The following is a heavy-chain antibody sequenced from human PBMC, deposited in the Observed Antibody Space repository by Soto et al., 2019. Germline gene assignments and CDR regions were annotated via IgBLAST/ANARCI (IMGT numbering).Heavy chain of an antibody. V-gene: IGHV1-69*12. J-gene: IGHJ2*01. CDR3: ARDGKDYGGNSWYFDL. Sequence: QVQLVQSGAEVKKPGSSVKVSCKASGDTFSSYAISWVRQAPGQGLEWMGGIIPIFGTANYAQKFQGRVTITADESTSTAYMELSSLRSEDTAVYYCARDGKDYGGNSWYFDLWGRGTLVTVSS. D-gene: IGHD4-17*01. CDR2: IIPIFGTA. CDR1: GDTFSSYA.